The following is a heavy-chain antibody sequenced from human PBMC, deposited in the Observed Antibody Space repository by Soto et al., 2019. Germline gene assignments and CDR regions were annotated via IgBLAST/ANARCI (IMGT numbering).Heavy chain of an antibody. Sequence: SETLSLTCTVSGGSISSGGYYLSWIRQHPGKGLEWIGYIYYSGSTYYNPSLKSRVTISVDTSKNQFSLKLSSVTAADTAVYYCARFGATAAWTSVDYWGQGTLVTVSS. J-gene: IGHJ4*02. V-gene: IGHV4-31*03. CDR3: ARFGATAAWTSVDY. CDR2: IYYSGST. D-gene: IGHD3-16*01. CDR1: GGSISSGGYY.